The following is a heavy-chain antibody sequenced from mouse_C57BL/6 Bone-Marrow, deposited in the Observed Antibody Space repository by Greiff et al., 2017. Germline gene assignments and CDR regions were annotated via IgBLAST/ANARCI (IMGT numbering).Heavy chain of an antibody. J-gene: IGHJ2*01. CDR2: ISYDGSN. Sequence: VQLKESGPGLVKPSQSLSLTCSVTGYSITSGYYWNWIRQFPGNKLEWMGYISYDGSNNYNPSLKNRISITRDTSKNQFFLKLNSVTTEDTATYYCARGAYYSNWGQGTTLTVSS. CDR1: GYSITSGYY. V-gene: IGHV3-6*01. CDR3: ARGAYYSN. D-gene: IGHD2-5*01.